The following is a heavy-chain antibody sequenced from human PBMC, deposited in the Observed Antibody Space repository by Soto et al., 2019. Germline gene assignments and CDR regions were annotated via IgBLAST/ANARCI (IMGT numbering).Heavy chain of an antibody. CDR3: ARAGLVYDYDAFDI. CDR2: INSDGSST. Sequence: GGSLRLSCAASGFTFSSYWMHWVRQAPGKGLVWVSRINSDGSSTSYADSVKGRFTISRDNAKNTLYLQMNSLRAEDTAVYYCARAGLVYDYDAFDIWGQGTMVTVSS. D-gene: IGHD5-12*01. J-gene: IGHJ3*02. CDR1: GFTFSSYW. V-gene: IGHV3-74*01.